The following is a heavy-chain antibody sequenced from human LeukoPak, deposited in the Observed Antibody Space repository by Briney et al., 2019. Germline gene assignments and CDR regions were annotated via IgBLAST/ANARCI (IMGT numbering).Heavy chain of an antibody. CDR1: GFIFSDYA. Sequence: GGSLRLSCTASGFIFSDYAMSWVRQAPGKGLEWVSTINGDGGRTFFADSLQGRFTISRDNAKNSLYLQMNSLRVDDTAVYYCARDRGYSTFDYWGQGTLVTVSS. CDR2: INGDGGRT. V-gene: IGHV3-23*01. D-gene: IGHD2-15*01. J-gene: IGHJ4*02. CDR3: ARDRGYSTFDY.